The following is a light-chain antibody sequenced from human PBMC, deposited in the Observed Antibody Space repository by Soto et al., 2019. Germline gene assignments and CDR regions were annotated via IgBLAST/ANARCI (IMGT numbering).Light chain of an antibody. Sequence: QSALTQPASVSASPGQSITISCTGTSSDIGTFDFVSWYQHHPGKAPKVLLYEVNRRPSGVSPRFSGSKSGNTASLTISGLRAEDEATYYCNSYRSKNSVVFGEGTQLTVL. CDR3: NSYRSKNSVV. V-gene: IGLV2-14*01. CDR1: SSDIGTFDF. J-gene: IGLJ2*01. CDR2: EVN.